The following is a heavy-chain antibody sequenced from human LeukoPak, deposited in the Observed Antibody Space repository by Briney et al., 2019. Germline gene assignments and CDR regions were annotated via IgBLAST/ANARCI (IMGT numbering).Heavy chain of an antibody. Sequence: SETLSLTCAVSGGSISSGGYSWSWIRQPPGKGLEWIGYIYHSGSTYYNPSLKSRVTISVDRSKNQFSLKLSSVTAADTAVYYCAREVLLWFGDPTIGWFDPWGQGTLVTASS. CDR3: AREVLLWFGDPTIGWFDP. J-gene: IGHJ5*02. V-gene: IGHV4-30-2*01. CDR1: GGSISSGGYS. D-gene: IGHD3-10*01. CDR2: IYHSGST.